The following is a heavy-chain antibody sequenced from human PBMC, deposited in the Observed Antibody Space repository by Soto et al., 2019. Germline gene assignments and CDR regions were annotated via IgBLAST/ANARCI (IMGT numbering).Heavy chain of an antibody. CDR1: GYTFTSCG. CDR3: ARGEYTAMGTWGLAY. Sequence: QVQLVQSGAEVKKPGASVKVSCKASGYTFTSCGISWVRQAPGQGLEWMGWISAYNGNTNYAQKLQGRVTMNTNTSTSTAYMELRSLRSDDTAVYYCARGEYTAMGTWGLAYWGQGTLVTVSS. D-gene: IGHD5-18*01. CDR2: ISAYNGNT. J-gene: IGHJ4*02. V-gene: IGHV1-18*04.